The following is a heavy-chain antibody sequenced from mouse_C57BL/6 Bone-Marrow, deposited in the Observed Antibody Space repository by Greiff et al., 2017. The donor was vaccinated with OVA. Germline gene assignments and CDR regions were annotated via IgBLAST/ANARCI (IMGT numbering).Heavy chain of an antibody. D-gene: IGHD1-1*01. V-gene: IGHV14-3*01. CDR3: ARSGTTVVGDY. CDR1: GFNIKNTY. J-gene: IGHJ2*01. Sequence: EVKLVESVAELVRPGASVKLSCTASGFNIKNTYMHWVQQRPEQGLEWIGRIDPANGNTKYATKFQGKATITADTSSNTAYLQLSSLTSEDTAIYCCARSGTTVVGDYWGQGTTLTVSS. CDR2: IDPANGNT.